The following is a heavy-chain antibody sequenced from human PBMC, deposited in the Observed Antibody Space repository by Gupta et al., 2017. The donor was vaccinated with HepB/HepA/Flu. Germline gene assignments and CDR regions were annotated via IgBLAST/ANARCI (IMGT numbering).Heavy chain of an antibody. D-gene: IGHD2-2*01. Sequence: QVQLQESGPGLVKPSQTLSLTCTVSGGSISSGGYYWSWIRQHPGKGLEWIGYIYYIGNTYYNPSLKSRVTISLDTSKNQFSLKLTSVTAADTAVYFCARENGADSTRYNYFDPWGQGTLVTVSS. CDR3: ARENGADSTRYNYFDP. CDR2: IYYIGNT. J-gene: IGHJ5*02. V-gene: IGHV4-31*03. CDR1: GGSISSGGYY.